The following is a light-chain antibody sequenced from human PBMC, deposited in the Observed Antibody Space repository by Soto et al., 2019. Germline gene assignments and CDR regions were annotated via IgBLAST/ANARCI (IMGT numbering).Light chain of an antibody. J-gene: IGLJ1*01. Sequence: QSVLTQPPSVSAAPGRKVTISCSGSSSNIGGNSVSWYQQLPGTAPKLLIYDDNKRPSGIPDRFSGSKSGTSATLGITGFQTGEEADYYCGSWDSSLSAYVVGTGTKVTV. CDR1: SSNIGGNS. V-gene: IGLV1-51*01. CDR3: GSWDSSLSAYV. CDR2: DDN.